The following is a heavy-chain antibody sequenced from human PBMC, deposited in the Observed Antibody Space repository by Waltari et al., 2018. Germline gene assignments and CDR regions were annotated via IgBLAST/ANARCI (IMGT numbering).Heavy chain of an antibody. V-gene: IGHV4-39*01. J-gene: IGHJ4*02. CDR1: GGPTSSSSYY. Sequence: QLQLQESGPGLVKPSETLSFTCTVSGGPTSSSSYYWGGIRQPPGKGLEWFGSIYYSGSNYYNTSLKSRVTISVDTSKNQFSLKLSSVTAADTAVYYCATKRESSASGFDYWGQGTLVTVSS. D-gene: IGHD6-19*01. CDR2: IYYSGSN. CDR3: ATKRESSASGFDY.